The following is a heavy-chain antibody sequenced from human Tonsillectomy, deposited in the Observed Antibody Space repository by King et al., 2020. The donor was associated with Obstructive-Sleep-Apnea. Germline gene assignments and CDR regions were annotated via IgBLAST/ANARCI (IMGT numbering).Heavy chain of an antibody. CDR2: IKHRGDT. V-gene: IGHV4-34*01. CDR3: ARGSGAAAVNWFDP. J-gene: IGHJ5*02. D-gene: IGHD6-13*01. CDR1: VGFFSDYY. Sequence: VQLQQWGAGLLKPSETLSLTFAGFVGFFSDYYLCGIRQPPGKGLEWIGEIKHRGDTYATPPHKSRVTISLDTSKNQFSLKLNSVTAADPAVYYCARGSGAAAVNWFDPWGQGSLVTVSS.